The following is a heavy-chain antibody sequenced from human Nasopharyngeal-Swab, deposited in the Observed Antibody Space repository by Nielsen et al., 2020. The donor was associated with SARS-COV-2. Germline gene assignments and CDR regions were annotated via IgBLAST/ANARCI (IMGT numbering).Heavy chain of an antibody. D-gene: IGHD3-10*01. V-gene: IGHV3-30*04. CDR2: ISYDGSNK. CDR1: GFTFSSYA. Sequence: GESLKISCAASGFTFSSYAMHWVRQAPGKGLEWVAVISYDGSNKYYADSVKGRFTISRDNSKDTLYLQMNSLRAEDTAVYYCASSFGMVQPYGMDVWGQGTTVTVSS. J-gene: IGHJ6*02. CDR3: ASSFGMVQPYGMDV.